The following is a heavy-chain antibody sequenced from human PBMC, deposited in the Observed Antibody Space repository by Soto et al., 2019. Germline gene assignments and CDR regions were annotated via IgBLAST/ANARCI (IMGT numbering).Heavy chain of an antibody. V-gene: IGHV3-23*01. J-gene: IGHJ4*02. CDR2: ISGSGGST. CDR1: GFTFSSYA. Sequence: EVQLLESGGGLVQPGGSLRLSCAASGFTFSSYAMSWFRQAPGKGLEWVSAISGSGGSTYYADSVKGRFTISRDNSKNTLYLQMNSLRAEDTAVYYCAKYTGIWTDYFDYWGQGTLVTVSS. CDR3: AKYTGIWTDYFDY. D-gene: IGHD1-26*01.